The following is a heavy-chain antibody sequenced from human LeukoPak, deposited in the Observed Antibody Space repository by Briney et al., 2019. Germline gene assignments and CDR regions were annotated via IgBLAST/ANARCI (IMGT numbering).Heavy chain of an antibody. Sequence: PGGSLRLSCAASGFTFSDYYMSWIRQAPGKGLEWVSYISSSGSTIYYADSVKGRFTISRDNAKNSLYLQMNSLRAEDTAVYYCARDVKPYYYDSSGSLDAFDIWGQGTMVTVSS. J-gene: IGHJ3*02. CDR3: ARDVKPYYYDSSGSLDAFDI. V-gene: IGHV3-11*01. CDR1: GFTFSDYY. D-gene: IGHD3-22*01. CDR2: ISSSGSTI.